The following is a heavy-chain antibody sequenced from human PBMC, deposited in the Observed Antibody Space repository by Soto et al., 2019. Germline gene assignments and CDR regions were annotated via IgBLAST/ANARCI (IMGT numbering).Heavy chain of an antibody. J-gene: IGHJ4*02. Sequence: QVQLVESGGGVVQPGRSLRLSCAASGFTFSSYGMHWVRQAPGKGLEWVAVIWYDGSNKYYADSVKGRFTISRDNSKNTLYLQMNSLRAEDTAVYYGARGIAVAGTHLDYWGQGTLVTVSS. CDR2: IWYDGSNK. CDR3: ARGIAVAGTHLDY. D-gene: IGHD6-19*01. CDR1: GFTFSSYG. V-gene: IGHV3-33*01.